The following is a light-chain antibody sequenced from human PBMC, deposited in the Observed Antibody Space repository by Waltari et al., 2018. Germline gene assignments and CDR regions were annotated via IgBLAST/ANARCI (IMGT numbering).Light chain of an antibody. CDR3: QSYDLSLSGRV. CDR2: ANI. V-gene: IGLV1-40*01. Sequence: YQQLPRKAPKRLISANINRPSGVPDRFSGSKSGTSASLAITGLQAEDEGDYFCQSYDLSLSGRVFGGGTKLTVL. J-gene: IGLJ3*02.